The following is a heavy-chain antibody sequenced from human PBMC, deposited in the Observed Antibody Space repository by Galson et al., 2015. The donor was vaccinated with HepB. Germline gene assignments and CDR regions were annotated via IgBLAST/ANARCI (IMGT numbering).Heavy chain of an antibody. J-gene: IGHJ4*02. Sequence: CAISGDSVSSKSTAWNWIRQSPLRGLEWLGRTYYRSKWYNNYAVSVKSRITIKPDTSKNQFSLQLNSMTPEDTAVYYCATLGPPLDYWGQGILVTVSS. CDR2: TYYRSKWYN. V-gene: IGHV6-1*01. CDR3: ATLGPPLDY. CDR1: GDSVSSKSTA.